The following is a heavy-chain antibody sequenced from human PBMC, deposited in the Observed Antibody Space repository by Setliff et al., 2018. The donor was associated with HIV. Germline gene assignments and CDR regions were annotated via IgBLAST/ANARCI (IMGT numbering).Heavy chain of an antibody. CDR3: SRAHQDYRDYLSGYYFDY. D-gene: IGHD4-17*01. V-gene: IGHV3-7*03. J-gene: IGHJ4*02. Sequence: PGGSLRLSCAASGFAFSSLWMSWVRQAPGRGLECVANIKQDGSEKYYVDSVKGRFTISRDDSKSIASLQMNSLKTEDTAVYYCSRAHQDYRDYLSGYYFDYWGQGSLVTVSS. CDR2: IKQDGSEK. CDR1: GFAFSSLW.